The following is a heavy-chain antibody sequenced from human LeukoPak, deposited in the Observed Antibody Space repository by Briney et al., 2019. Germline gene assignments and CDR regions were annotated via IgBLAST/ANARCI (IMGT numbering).Heavy chain of an antibody. CDR2: IYSGGST. V-gene: IGHV3-66*02. CDR3: ARGLDFDY. Sequence: GGSLRLSCTDSAFTFSSYAMSWVRQAPGKGLEWVSVIYSGGSTYYADSVKGRFTISRDNSKNTLYLQMNSLRAENTAVYYCARGLDFDYWGQGILVTVSS. D-gene: IGHD3/OR15-3a*01. CDR1: AFTFSSYA. J-gene: IGHJ4*02.